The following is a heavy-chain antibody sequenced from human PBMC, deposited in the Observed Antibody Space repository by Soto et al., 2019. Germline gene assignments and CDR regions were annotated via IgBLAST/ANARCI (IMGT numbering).Heavy chain of an antibody. D-gene: IGHD2-15*01. J-gene: IGHJ4*02. Sequence: PSETLSLTCTVSGGSVSSGSYYWSWIRQPPGKGLEWIGYIYYSGSTNYNPSLKSRVTISVDTSKNQFSLKLSSVTAADTAVYYCARGPYSSFDYWGQGTLVTVS. CDR2: IYYSGST. V-gene: IGHV4-61*01. CDR3: ARGPYSSFDY. CDR1: GGSVSSGSYY.